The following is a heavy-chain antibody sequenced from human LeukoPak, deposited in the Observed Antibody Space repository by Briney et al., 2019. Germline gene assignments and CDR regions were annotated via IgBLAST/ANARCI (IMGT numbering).Heavy chain of an antibody. J-gene: IGHJ6*03. D-gene: IGHD4-23*01. Sequence: SVKVSCKASGGTFSSYAISRVRQAPGQGLEWMGRIIPIFGTANYAQKFQGRVTITTDESTSTAYMELSSLRSEDTAVYYCARDPGGYYYYMDVWGKGTTVTVSS. CDR3: ARDPGGYYYYMDV. CDR2: IIPIFGTA. V-gene: IGHV1-69*05. CDR1: GGTFSSYA.